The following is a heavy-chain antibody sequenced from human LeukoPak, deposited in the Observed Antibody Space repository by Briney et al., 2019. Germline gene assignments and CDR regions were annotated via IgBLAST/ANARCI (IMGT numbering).Heavy chain of an antibody. D-gene: IGHD3-3*01. CDR3: ARQESLLRFLTY. V-gene: IGHV1-18*01. J-gene: IGHJ4*02. Sequence: ASVKVSCKASGYTFTSYDINWVRQAPGQGLEWMGWISAYNGNTNYAQKLQGRVTMTTDTSTSTAYMELRSLRSDDTAVYYCARQESLLRFLTYWGQGTLVTVSS. CDR2: ISAYNGNT. CDR1: GYTFTSYD.